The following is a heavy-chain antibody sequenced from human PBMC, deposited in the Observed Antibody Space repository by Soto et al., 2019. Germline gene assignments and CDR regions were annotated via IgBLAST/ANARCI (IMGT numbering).Heavy chain of an antibody. Sequence: GSLRLSCAASGFTFSSYGMHWVRQAPGKGLEWVSIISGGGGTTYYADSVKGRFTISRDNSKNTVHLQINSLRVEDTAVYYCAKQAGYSSDPFDYWGQGTLVTVSS. CDR2: ISGGGGTT. V-gene: IGHV3-23*01. CDR3: AKQAGYSSDPFDY. D-gene: IGHD6-19*01. J-gene: IGHJ4*02. CDR1: GFTFSSYG.